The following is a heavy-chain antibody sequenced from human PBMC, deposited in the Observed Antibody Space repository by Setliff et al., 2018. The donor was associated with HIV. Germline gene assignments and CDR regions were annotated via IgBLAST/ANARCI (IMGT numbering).Heavy chain of an antibody. CDR1: GFTFSNYA. Sequence: GESLKISCAASGFTFSNYAMGWVRQGPGKGLEWVSTIGAAGYPTHYAESVKGRFTISKDNSQNALYLQMDSLTDEDTAVYYCAKVFAFGVDGFDIWGQGTMVTVSS. D-gene: IGHD3-10*01. J-gene: IGHJ3*02. V-gene: IGHV3-23*01. CDR2: IGAAGYPT. CDR3: AKVFAFGVDGFDI.